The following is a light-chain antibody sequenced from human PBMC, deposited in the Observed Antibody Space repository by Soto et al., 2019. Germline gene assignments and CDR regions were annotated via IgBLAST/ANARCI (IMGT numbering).Light chain of an antibody. V-gene: IGLV4-69*01. CDR1: SGHSSYA. CDR2: LNSDGSH. Sequence: QLVLTQSPSASASLGASVKLTCTLSSGHSSYAIAWHQQQPEKGPRYLMKLNSDGSHSKGDGIPDRFSGSSSGAERYLTISSLRSDDEADYYCQTWGTGIPWVFGGGTKVTVL. CDR3: QTWGTGIPWV. J-gene: IGLJ3*02.